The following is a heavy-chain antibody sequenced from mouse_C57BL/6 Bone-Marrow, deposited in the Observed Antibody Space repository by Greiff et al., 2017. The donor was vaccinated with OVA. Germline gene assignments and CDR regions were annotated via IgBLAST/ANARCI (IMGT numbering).Heavy chain of an antibody. D-gene: IGHD4-1*01. Sequence: VQLQQSGAELVRPGTSVKMSCKASGYTFTNYWIGWAKQRPGHGLEWIGDIYPGGGYTNYNEKFKGKATLTADKSSSTAYMHFSSLTSEDSAIYYCARRGVTGTFAYWGQGTLVTVSA. CDR3: ARRGVTGTFAY. CDR1: GYTFTNYW. J-gene: IGHJ3*01. V-gene: IGHV1-63*01. CDR2: IYPGGGYT.